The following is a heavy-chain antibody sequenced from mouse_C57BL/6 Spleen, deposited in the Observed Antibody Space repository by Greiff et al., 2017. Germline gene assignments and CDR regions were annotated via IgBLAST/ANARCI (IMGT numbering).Heavy chain of an antibody. CDR1: GYTFTSYG. Sequence: VKLQESGAELARPGASVKLSCKASGYTFTSYGISWVKQRTGQGLEWIGEIYPRSGNTYYNEKFKGKATLTADTSSSTAYMELRSLTSEDSAVYFCARSITTGGLDYWGQGTTRTVSS. D-gene: IGHD1-1*01. CDR3: ARSITTGGLDY. J-gene: IGHJ2*01. V-gene: IGHV1-81*01. CDR2: IYPRSGNT.